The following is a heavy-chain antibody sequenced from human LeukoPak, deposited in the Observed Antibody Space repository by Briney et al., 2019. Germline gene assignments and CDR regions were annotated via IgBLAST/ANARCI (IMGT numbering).Heavy chain of an antibody. CDR1: GGSFSGYY. CDR2: INHSGST. Sequence: PSETLSLTCAVYGGSFSGYYWSWIRQPPGKGLEWIGEINHSGSTNYNPSLKSRVTISVDTSKNQFSLKLSSVTAADTAVYYCARFLPGRDIVVVRAARKERKYFDYWGQGTLVTVSS. D-gene: IGHD2-2*01. V-gene: IGHV4-34*01. CDR3: ARFLPGRDIVVVRAARKERKYFDY. J-gene: IGHJ4*02.